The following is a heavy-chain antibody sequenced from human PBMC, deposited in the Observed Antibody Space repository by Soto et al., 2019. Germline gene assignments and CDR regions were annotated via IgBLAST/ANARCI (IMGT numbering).Heavy chain of an antibody. CDR1: GYTFINYD. CDR3: ARGRITDLGTFDY. D-gene: IGHD1-20*01. CDR2: SSPYNGNT. J-gene: IGHJ4*02. V-gene: IGHV1-18*01. Sequence: QVQLVQSGAEMKKPGASVKVSCKASGYTFINYDISWLRQAPGQGLEWMGWSSPYNGNTNYAHTFQCRVTMTADTSASSGYMELRSLRSDDTAVYFCARGRITDLGTFDYWGQGTLVTVSS.